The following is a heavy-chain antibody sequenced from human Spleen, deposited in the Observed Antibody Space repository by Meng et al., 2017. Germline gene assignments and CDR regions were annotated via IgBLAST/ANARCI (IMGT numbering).Heavy chain of an antibody. Sequence: ASVKVSCKASGYTFAAYWIQWVRQAPGQGLEWMGRIDPKSDNTHYAQKFQGRVTMTRNTSISTAYMELSSLRSEDTAVYYCARDSSSWANRYYYYYGMDVWGQGTTVTVSS. J-gene: IGHJ6*02. CDR2: IDPKSDNT. D-gene: IGHD6-13*01. CDR1: GYTFAAYW. V-gene: IGHV1-8*02. CDR3: ARDSSSWANRYYYYYGMDV.